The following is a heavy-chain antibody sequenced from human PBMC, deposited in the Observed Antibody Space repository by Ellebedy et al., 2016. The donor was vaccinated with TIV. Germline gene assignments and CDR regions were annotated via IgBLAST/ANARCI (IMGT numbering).Heavy chain of an antibody. CDR2: ISSSGSTI. D-gene: IGHD2-2*01. V-gene: IGHV3-48*03. J-gene: IGHJ6*02. CDR1: GFTFSSYE. CDR3: ARVGQLLWSYYGMDV. Sequence: GESLKISCAASGFTFSSYEMNWVRQAPGKGLEWVSYISSSGSTIYYADSVKGRFTISRDNAKNSLYLQMNSLRAEDTAVYYCARVGQLLWSYYGMDVWGQGTTVTVSS.